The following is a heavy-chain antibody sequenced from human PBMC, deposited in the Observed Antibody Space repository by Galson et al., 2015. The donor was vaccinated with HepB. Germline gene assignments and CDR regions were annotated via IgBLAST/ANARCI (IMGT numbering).Heavy chain of an antibody. Sequence: SLRLSCAPSGFTLTNHGMNWVHQAPGTGLEWGAVIWHDGSKTIYVDSVRGRFTISRDNSENTVYLQMNSLRAEDTVVYYCARDTKMFTGIDYMDVWGKGTAVTVSS. V-gene: IGHV3-33*01. CDR3: ARDTKMFTGIDYMDV. CDR2: IWHDGSKT. CDR1: GFTLTNHG. D-gene: IGHD1-1*01. J-gene: IGHJ6*03.